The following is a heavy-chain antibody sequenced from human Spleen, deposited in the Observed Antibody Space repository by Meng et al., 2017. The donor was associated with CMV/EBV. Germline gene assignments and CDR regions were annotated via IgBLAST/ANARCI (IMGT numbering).Heavy chain of an antibody. V-gene: IGHV3/OR16-13*01. J-gene: IGHJ2*01. D-gene: IGHD2-2*01. CDR3: ARDVSILVPGTTDYSYAARYWYFDL. Sequence: MHWVRQAPGKGLVWVSRINSDGSSTSYADSMKGQFTISRDNAKNTLYLQMNSLRAEDMAVYYCARDVSILVPGTTDYSYAARYWYFDLWGRGTLVTVSS. CDR2: INSDGSST.